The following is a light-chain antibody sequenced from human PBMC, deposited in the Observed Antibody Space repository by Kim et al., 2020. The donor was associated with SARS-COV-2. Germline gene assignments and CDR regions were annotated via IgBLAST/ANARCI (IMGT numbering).Light chain of an antibody. Sequence: SPGESATLACRASHNVASNYLAWYQQRPGHSPRLLIHAASNRASDIPDRFTASGSGTDFSLTINRLEPEDFAMYYCLQYHSSPWTFGQGTKVDIK. CDR2: AAS. V-gene: IGKV3-20*01. CDR1: HNVASNY. CDR3: LQYHSSPWT. J-gene: IGKJ1*01.